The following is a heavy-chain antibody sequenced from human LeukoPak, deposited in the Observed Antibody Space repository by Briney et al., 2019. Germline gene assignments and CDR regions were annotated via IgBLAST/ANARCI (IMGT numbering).Heavy chain of an antibody. Sequence: GGSLRLPCAASGFTFSSYAMHWVRQAPGKGLEWVAVISYDGSNKYYADSVKGRFTISRDNSKNTLYLQMNSLRAEDTAVYYCARIPGAVVVSPPFFDYWGQGILVTVSS. J-gene: IGHJ4*02. CDR2: ISYDGSNK. D-gene: IGHD3-22*01. CDR1: GFTFSSYA. CDR3: ARIPGAVVVSPPFFDY. V-gene: IGHV3-30-3*01.